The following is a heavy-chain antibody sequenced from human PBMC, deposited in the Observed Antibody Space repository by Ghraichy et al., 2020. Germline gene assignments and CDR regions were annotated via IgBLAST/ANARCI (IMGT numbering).Heavy chain of an antibody. CDR1: GGPIRSSSYL. CDR3: ASEYCASQFFYGMDD. J-gene: IGHJ6*02. Sequence: SETLSLTCTVSGGPIRSSSYLWGWIRQPPGKGLEWIGTVFYTGRTYYNPSLRSRVVISVDTSKNEFSLKVGSVTAADTAVYFCASEYCASQFFYGMDDWGQGTTVTVSS. V-gene: IGHV4-39*02. D-gene: IGHD2-15*01. CDR2: VFYTGRT.